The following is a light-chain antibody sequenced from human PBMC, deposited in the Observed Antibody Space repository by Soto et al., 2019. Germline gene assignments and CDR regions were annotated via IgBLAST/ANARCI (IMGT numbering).Light chain of an antibody. V-gene: IGKV1-5*01. CDR1: ESIRTW. CDR3: QQYHNYPRT. Sequence: DIQMTQSPSTLSASIGDRVTITCRASESIRTWLAWYQHKPGKAPKFLIYVASSLESGVPSRFSGSGSGTEFTLTISNLQPDDFATYFCQQYHNYPRTFGQGTKVEIK. J-gene: IGKJ1*01. CDR2: VAS.